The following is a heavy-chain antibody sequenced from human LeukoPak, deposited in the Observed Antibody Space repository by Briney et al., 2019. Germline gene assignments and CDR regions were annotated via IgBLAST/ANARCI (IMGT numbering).Heavy chain of an antibody. CDR2: INHSGST. V-gene: IGHV4-59*12. D-gene: IGHD5-18*01. CDR1: GGSFSSYY. CDR3: ARVGYSYGRGLDY. Sequence: PSETLSLTCTVSGGSFSSYYWSWIRQPPGKGLEWIGFINHSGSTNYNPSLKSRVTISVDTSKNQFSLKLSSVTAADTAVYYCARVGYSYGRGLDYWGQGTLVTVSS. J-gene: IGHJ4*02.